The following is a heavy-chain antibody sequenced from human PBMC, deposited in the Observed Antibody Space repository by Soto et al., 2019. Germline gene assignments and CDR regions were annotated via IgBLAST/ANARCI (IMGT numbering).Heavy chain of an antibody. Sequence: GGSLRLSCAASGFTFSNHWMHWVRQSPGQGLVWVPRINGDETSTDYADSVRDRFIISRDNTKNTVYLQMNSLKGEDTAVYYCVRDRGYTFGSAFDPWGQGTLVTVSS. CDR1: GFTFSNHW. J-gene: IGHJ5*02. D-gene: IGHD5-18*01. CDR3: VRDRGYTFGSAFDP. V-gene: IGHV3-74*01. CDR2: INGDETST.